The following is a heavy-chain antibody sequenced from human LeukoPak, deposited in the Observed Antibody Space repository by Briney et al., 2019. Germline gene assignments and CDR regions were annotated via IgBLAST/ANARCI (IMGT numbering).Heavy chain of an antibody. CDR1: GFTFSSYG. CDR2: IWYDGSNK. Sequence: GRSLRLSCAASGFTFSSYGMHWVRQAPGKGLEWVAVIWYDGSNKYYADSVKGRFTISRDNSKNTLYLQMNSLRAEDTAVYYCARDSGGSYNGIDYWGQGTLVTVSS. D-gene: IGHD1-26*01. CDR3: ARDSGGSYNGIDY. J-gene: IGHJ4*02. V-gene: IGHV3-33*01.